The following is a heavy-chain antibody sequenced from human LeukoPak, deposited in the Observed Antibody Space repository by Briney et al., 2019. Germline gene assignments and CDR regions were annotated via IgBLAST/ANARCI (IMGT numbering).Heavy chain of an antibody. J-gene: IGHJ3*02. CDR2: INPSGGST. CDR3: ALWELRNDAFDI. CDR1: GYTFTSYY. Sequence: ASVKVSCKASGYTFTSYYMHWVRQAPGQGLEWMGIINPSGGSTSYAQKFQGRVTITRDTSTSTVYMELSSLRSEDTAVYYCALWELRNDAFDIWGQGTMVTVSS. V-gene: IGHV1-46*03. D-gene: IGHD1-26*01.